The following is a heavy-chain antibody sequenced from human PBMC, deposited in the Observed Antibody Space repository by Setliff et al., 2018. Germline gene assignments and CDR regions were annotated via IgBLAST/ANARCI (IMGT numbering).Heavy chain of an antibody. Sequence: SETLFLTCTVSGGSISSSSYYWGWNRQPPGKGLEWIGSIYYSGSTYYNPSRKSQVTISVDTSKNQFSLKPSSVTAADTAVYYCARQVVGARIDYYYMDVWGKGTTVTVSS. CDR1: GGSISSSSYY. J-gene: IGHJ6*03. D-gene: IGHD1-26*01. CDR2: IYYSGST. CDR3: ARQVVGARIDYYYMDV. V-gene: IGHV4-39*01.